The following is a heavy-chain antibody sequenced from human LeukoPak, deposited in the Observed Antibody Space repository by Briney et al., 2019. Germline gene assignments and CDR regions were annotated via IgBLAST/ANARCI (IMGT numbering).Heavy chain of an antibody. CDR1: GGSFSGYY. CDR2: INHSGGT. CDR3: ARRSIAVAGTDWFDP. V-gene: IGHV4-34*01. Sequence: SETLSLTCAVYGGSFSGYYWSWIRQPPGKGLEWIGEINHSGGTNYNPSLKSRVTISVDTSKNQFSLKLSSVTASDTAMYYCARRSIAVAGTDWFDPWGQGTLVTVSS. J-gene: IGHJ5*02. D-gene: IGHD6-19*01.